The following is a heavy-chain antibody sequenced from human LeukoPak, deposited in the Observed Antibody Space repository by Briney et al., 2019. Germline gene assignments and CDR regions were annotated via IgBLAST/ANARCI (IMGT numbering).Heavy chain of an antibody. D-gene: IGHD3-10*01. Sequence: PSETLSLTCTVSVGSISSGDYYWSWIRQPPGKGLEWIGYIYYSGSTYYNPSLKSRVTISVDTSKNQFSLKLSSVTAADTAVYYCAREDYYGSGTIPALDIWGQGTMVTVSS. CDR2: IYYSGST. V-gene: IGHV4-30-4*01. CDR3: AREDYYGSGTIPALDI. CDR1: VGSISSGDYY. J-gene: IGHJ3*02.